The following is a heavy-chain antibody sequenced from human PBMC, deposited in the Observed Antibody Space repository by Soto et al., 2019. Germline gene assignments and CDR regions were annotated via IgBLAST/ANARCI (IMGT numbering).Heavy chain of an antibody. V-gene: IGHV3-23*01. CDR3: AKELGPIGIPCFDH. D-gene: IGHD1-20*01. CDR2: ISASDYRT. J-gene: IGHJ4*02. CDR1: GFSFSSYA. Sequence: EVQLLESGGGLVQPGGSLRLSCAASGFSFSSYAMSWVRQAPGKGLEWLSGISASDYRTYYADSVKGRFTISRDNSKNTLDLQMNSLSAEDTAVYYCAKELGPIGIPCFDHWGQGTLVTVSS.